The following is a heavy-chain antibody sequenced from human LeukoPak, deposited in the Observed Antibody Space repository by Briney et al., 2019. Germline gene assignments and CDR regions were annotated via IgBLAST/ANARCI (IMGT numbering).Heavy chain of an antibody. CDR1: GFTFSTSS. Sequence: PGGSLRLCCAASGFTFSTSSMNWVRQAPGKGLEGVSSMTRSSTYIYYEDTMKGRFTISRDNAKISLYLQMNSLRADDTAVYYWARAPSAENYFPWYFDLWGRGTLVTVSS. V-gene: IGHV3-21*01. CDR2: MTRSSTYI. CDR3: ARAPSAENYFPWYFDL. J-gene: IGHJ2*01. D-gene: IGHD2/OR15-2a*01.